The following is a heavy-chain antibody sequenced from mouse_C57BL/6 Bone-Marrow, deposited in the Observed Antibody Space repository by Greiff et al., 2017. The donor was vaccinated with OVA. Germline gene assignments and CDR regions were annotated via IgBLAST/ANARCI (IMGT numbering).Heavy chain of an antibody. CDR1: GYSITSDY. Sequence: DVKLQESGPGLAKPSQTLSLTCSVTGYSITSDYWNWIRKFPGNKLEYMGYISYSGSTYYNPSLKSRISITRDTSKNQYYLQLNSVTTENTATDYSARTYCSSIYAMDYWGQGTSVTVSS. J-gene: IGHJ4*01. D-gene: IGHD1-1*01. CDR2: ISYSGST. CDR3: ARTYCSSIYAMDY. V-gene: IGHV3-8*01.